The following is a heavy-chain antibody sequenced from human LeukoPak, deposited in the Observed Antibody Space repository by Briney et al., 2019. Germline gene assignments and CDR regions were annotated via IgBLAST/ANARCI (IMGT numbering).Heavy chain of an antibody. CDR3: ARWSSDWENNYFDP. Sequence: PSETLSLTCTVSGGSISSYYWSWIRQPPGKGLEWIGYIDYSGSTKCNPSLRSRVTISIDTSNNRFSLRLTSATAADTAVYYCARWSSDWENNYFDPWGQGILVTVSS. CDR1: GGSISSYY. J-gene: IGHJ5*02. V-gene: IGHV4-59*12. D-gene: IGHD6-19*01. CDR2: IDYSGST.